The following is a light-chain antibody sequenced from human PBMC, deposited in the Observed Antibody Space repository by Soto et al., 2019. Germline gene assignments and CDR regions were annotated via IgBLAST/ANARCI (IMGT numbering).Light chain of an antibody. Sequence: EIVLAYSPATLSFSPVERATLSCRASQSVSSNLAWYHQKPGQAPRLLIYGASTRATGIPARFSGSGSGTEFTLTISSLQSEDFAVYYCHHYNSWPYTFGQGTKVDIK. CDR3: HHYNSWPYT. CDR1: QSVSSN. CDR2: GAS. V-gene: IGKV3-15*01. J-gene: IGKJ2*01.